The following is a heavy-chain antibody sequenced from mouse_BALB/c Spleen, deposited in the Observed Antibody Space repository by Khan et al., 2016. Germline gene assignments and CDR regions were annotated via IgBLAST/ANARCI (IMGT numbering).Heavy chain of an antibody. CDR1: GYSLTTYG. CDR2: IWAGGST. D-gene: IGHD1-3*01. CDR3: ARDSGSRLYYFDY. V-gene: IGHV2-9*02. J-gene: IGHJ2*01. Sequence: QVQLKESGPGLVAPSQSLSITCTVSGYSLTTYGVHWVRQPPGKGLEWLGIIWAGGSTNYKSALMSRLTISKDNSKSQVFLRMNSLQTDDTAMCYCARDSGSRLYYFDYWGQGSTLTVSS.